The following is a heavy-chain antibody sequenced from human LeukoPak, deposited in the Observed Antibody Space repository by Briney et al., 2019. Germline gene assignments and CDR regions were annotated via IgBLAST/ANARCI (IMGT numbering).Heavy chain of an antibody. Sequence: GGSPRLSCAASGSTFSTYAMTWVRQAPGKGLEWVSLISGTGGSTYYADSVKGRFTISRDNSKNTLFLQMSSLRAEDTAVYYCARAYSSSWYDFWGQGTLVTVSS. CDR2: ISGTGGST. CDR1: GSTFSTYA. J-gene: IGHJ5*01. V-gene: IGHV3-23*01. D-gene: IGHD6-13*01. CDR3: ARAYSSSWYDF.